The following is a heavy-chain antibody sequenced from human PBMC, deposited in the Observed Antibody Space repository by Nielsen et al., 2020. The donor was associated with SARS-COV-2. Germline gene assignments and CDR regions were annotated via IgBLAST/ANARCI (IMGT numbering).Heavy chain of an antibody. V-gene: IGHV3-74*01. Sequence: VRQMPGKGLVWVSRINSEGSSTSHADSVKGRFTISRDNAKNTLYLQMNSLRAEDAAVYYCARVRVELNSYYYGMDVWGQGTTVTVSS. J-gene: IGHJ6*02. CDR3: ARVRVELNSYYYGMDV. CDR2: INSEGSST. D-gene: IGHD1-7*01.